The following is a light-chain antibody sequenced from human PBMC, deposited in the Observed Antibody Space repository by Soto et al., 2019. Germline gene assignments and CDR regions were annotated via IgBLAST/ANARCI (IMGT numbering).Light chain of an antibody. CDR1: QSVLYSSNNKNY. CDR3: QQYLSPPWT. CDR2: WAS. Sequence: DIVMTQSPDSLAVSLDERATINCKSSQSVLYSSNNKNYLAWYQQKPGQPPKLLIYWASTRESGVPDRFSGSGFVTDFTLTISSLQAEDVAIYYCQQYLSPPWTFGQGTKVEIK. J-gene: IGKJ1*01. V-gene: IGKV4-1*01.